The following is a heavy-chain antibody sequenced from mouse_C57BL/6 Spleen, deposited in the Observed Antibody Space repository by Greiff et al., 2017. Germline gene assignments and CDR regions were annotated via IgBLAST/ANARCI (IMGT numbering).Heavy chain of an antibody. CDR2: IDPANGNT. J-gene: IGHJ4*01. CDR1: GFNIKNTY. CDR3: ARMRYDGSYYYYAMDY. Sequence: VQLQQSVAELVRPGASVKLSCTASGFNIKNTYMHWVKQRPEQGLEWIGRIDPANGNTKYAPTFQGKATITADTSSNTAYLQLSSLTSEDTAIYYCARMRYDGSYYYYAMDYWGQGTSVTVSS. V-gene: IGHV14-3*01. D-gene: IGHD1-1*01.